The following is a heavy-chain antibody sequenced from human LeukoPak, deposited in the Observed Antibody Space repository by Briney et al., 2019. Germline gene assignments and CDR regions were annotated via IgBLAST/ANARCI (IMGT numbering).Heavy chain of an antibody. CDR2: TYYRSKWYN. V-gene: IGHV6-1*01. J-gene: IGHJ4*02. CDR1: GDSVSSNSAA. D-gene: IGHD6-6*01. Sequence: SQTLSLTCAISGDSVSSNSAAWNWIRQSPSRGLEWLGRTYYRSKWYNDYAVSVKSRLTINPDTSKNQFSLQLNSVTAADTAVYYCARHRGSSSNFDSWGQGTLVTVSS. CDR3: ARHRGSSSNFDS.